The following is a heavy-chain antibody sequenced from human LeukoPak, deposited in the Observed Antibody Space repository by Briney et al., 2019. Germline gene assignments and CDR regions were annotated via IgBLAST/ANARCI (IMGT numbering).Heavy chain of an antibody. CDR3: ARGVDCSGGSCYSPFGY. V-gene: IGHV1-69*01. Sequence: ASVKVSCKASGGTFSSYAISWVRQAPGQGLEWMGGIIPIFGTANYAQKFQGRVTITADESTSTAYMELSSLRSEDTAVYYCARGVDCSGGSCYSPFGYWGQGTLVTVSS. CDR1: GGTFSSYA. J-gene: IGHJ4*02. D-gene: IGHD2-15*01. CDR2: IIPIFGTA.